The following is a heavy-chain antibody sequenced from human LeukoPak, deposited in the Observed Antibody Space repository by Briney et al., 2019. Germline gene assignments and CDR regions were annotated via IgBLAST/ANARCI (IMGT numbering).Heavy chain of an antibody. CDR1: GFTFSSYS. D-gene: IGHD3-10*01. CDR3: ARDGWFGDYNWFDP. CDR2: ISSASNTI. J-gene: IGHJ5*02. V-gene: IGHV3-48*01. Sequence: GESLRLSCAASGFTFSSYSMNWVRQAPGKGLEWVSYISSASNTIYYTDSVKGRFTISRDNAKNSLYLQMNSLRAEDTAMYYCARDGWFGDYNWFDPWGQGTLVTVSS.